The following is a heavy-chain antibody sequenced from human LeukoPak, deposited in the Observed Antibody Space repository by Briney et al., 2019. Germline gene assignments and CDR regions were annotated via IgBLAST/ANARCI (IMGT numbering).Heavy chain of an antibody. CDR3: ESEDIANFGELLLRWFDP. Sequence: SETLSLTGVVSSYSITIGYYWGWIRQPPGQGLEWIWNIYHSGSTFYSPSLKSRVTRAVDTSKNQFSMKLSSVTAADPAVNYCESEDIANFGELLLRWFDPWGQGTLVTVSS. V-gene: IGHV4-38-2*01. D-gene: IGHD3-10*01. CDR1: SYSITIGYY. J-gene: IGHJ5*02. CDR2: IYHSGST.